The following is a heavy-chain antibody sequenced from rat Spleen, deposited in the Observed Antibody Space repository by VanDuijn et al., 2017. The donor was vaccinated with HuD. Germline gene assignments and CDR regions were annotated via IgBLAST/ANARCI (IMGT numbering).Heavy chain of an antibody. V-gene: IGHV2-47*01. CDR1: GLSLTSNC. CDR3: TKNRYRYTSGYVMDV. D-gene: IGHD1-5*01. J-gene: IGHJ4*01. CDR2: MTYNGDT. Sequence: QVQLKESGPGLVQPSQTLSLACTVSGLSLTSNCVSWIRQPPGKGLEWMGRMTYNGDTSYNSALKPRLSISRDISKNQVFLEMNSLQTEDTAIYFCTKNRYRYTSGYVMDVWGQGASVTVSS.